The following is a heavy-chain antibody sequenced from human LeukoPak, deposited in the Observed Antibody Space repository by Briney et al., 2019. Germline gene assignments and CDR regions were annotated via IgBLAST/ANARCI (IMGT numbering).Heavy chain of an antibody. CDR1: GGTFSSYT. CDR3: ARGDILTGYQGSWFDP. CDR2: IIPILGIA. Sequence: SVKVSCKASGGTFSSYTISWVRQAPGQGLEWMGRIIPILGIANYAQKFQGRVTITADKSTSTAYMELSSLRSEDTAVYYCARGDILTGYQGSWFDPWGQGTLVTVSS. V-gene: IGHV1-69*02. J-gene: IGHJ5*02. D-gene: IGHD3-9*01.